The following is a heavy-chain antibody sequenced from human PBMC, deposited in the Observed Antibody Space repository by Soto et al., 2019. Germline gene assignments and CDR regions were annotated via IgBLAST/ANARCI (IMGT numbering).Heavy chain of an antibody. D-gene: IGHD2-15*01. V-gene: IGHV4-59*08. Sequence: PSETLSLTCTVSGGSISSYYWSWIRQPPGKGLEWIGYIYYSGSTNYNPSLKSRVTISVDTSKNQFSLKLGSVTAADTAVYYCARLGSQGSSYFDYWGQGTLVTVSS. CDR1: GGSISSYY. CDR3: ARLGSQGSSYFDY. J-gene: IGHJ4*02. CDR2: IYYSGST.